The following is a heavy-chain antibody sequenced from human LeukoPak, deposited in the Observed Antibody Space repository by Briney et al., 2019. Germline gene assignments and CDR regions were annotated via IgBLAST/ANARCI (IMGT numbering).Heavy chain of an antibody. CDR2: ISYDGSNK. CDR1: GFTFSSYA. D-gene: IGHD1-26*01. Sequence: GGSLSLSCAASGFTFSSYAMHWVRQAPGKGLEWVAVISYDGSNKYYADSVKGRFTISRDNSKNTLYLQMNSLRSEDTAVYYCARARTTKSLVGARLDYWGQGTLVTVSS. J-gene: IGHJ4*02. CDR3: ARARTTKSLVGARLDY. V-gene: IGHV3-30*04.